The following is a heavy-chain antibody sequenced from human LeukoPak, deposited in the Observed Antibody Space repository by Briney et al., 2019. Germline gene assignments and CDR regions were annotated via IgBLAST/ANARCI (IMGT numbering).Heavy chain of an antibody. D-gene: IGHD3-22*01. CDR1: GGSFSGYY. Sequence: SETLSLTCAVYGGSFSGYYWSWIRQPPGKGLEWSGEINHSGSTNYNPSLKSRVTISVDTSKNQFSLKLSSVTAADTAVYYCARVLDSSGYYYGFDPWGQGTLVTVSS. CDR2: INHSGST. V-gene: IGHV4-34*01. CDR3: ARVLDSSGYYYGFDP. J-gene: IGHJ5*02.